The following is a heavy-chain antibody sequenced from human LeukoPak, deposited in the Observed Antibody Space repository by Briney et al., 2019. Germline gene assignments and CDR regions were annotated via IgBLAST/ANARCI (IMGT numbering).Heavy chain of an antibody. V-gene: IGHV3-20*04. CDR2: INWNGGST. D-gene: IGHD3-22*01. Sequence: PGGSLRLSCAASGFTFDDYGMSWVRQAPGKGLEWVSGINWNGGSTGYADSVKGRFTISRDNAKNSLYLQMNSLRAEDTALYYCARGGYYDSSGARAPSPEDYWGQGTLVTVSS. J-gene: IGHJ4*02. CDR1: GFTFDDYG. CDR3: ARGGYYDSSGARAPSPEDY.